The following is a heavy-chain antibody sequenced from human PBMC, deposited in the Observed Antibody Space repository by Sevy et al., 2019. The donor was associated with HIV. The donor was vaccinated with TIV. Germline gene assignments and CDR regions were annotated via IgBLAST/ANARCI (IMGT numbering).Heavy chain of an antibody. Sequence: SETLSLTCAVHGVSFTDYYWSWIRQSPGKGLEWIGEISHGGSTNYSPSLKSRVIMSLDTSKNQFSLRLTSLTVTDTAVYYCARGPLFSPEYCSGGTCPTIDYWGLGTLVTVSS. J-gene: IGHJ4*02. D-gene: IGHD2-15*01. CDR2: ISHGGST. CDR3: ARGPLFSPEYCSGGTCPTIDY. CDR1: GVSFTDYY. V-gene: IGHV4-34*01.